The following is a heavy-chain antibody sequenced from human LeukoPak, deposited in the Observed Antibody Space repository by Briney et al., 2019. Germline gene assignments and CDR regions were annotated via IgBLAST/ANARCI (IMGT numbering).Heavy chain of an antibody. CDR2: ISGSGDKI. CDR1: GFTFSSYA. J-gene: IGHJ6*02. D-gene: IGHD2-2*01. V-gene: IGHV3-23*01. CDR3: VKGGVPAENYYGMDV. Sequence: GGSLRLSCAASGFTFSSYAMSWVRQAPGKGLEWVSVISGSGDKISYADSVKGRFTISRDNSKNTLYLQMNSLRAEDTAVYYCVKGGVPAENYYGMDVWGQGTTVTVSS.